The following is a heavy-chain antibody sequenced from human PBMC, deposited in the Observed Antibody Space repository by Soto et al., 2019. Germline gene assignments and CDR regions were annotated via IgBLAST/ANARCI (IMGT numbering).Heavy chain of an antibody. D-gene: IGHD3-10*01. Sequence: SETLSLTCTVSGGSISSYYWSWIRQPPGKGLEWIGYIYYSGSTNYNPSLKSRVTISIDTSKNQFSLKLSSVTAADTAVYYCARGVGSGSYYNNYNWFDPWGRGTLVTVSS. CDR3: ARGVGSGSYYNNYNWFDP. CDR2: IYYSGST. V-gene: IGHV4-59*12. CDR1: GGSISSYY. J-gene: IGHJ5*02.